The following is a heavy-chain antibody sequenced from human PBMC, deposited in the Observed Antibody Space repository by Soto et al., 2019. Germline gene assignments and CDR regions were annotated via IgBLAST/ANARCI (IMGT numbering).Heavy chain of an antibody. CDR1: GYSFTSYW. D-gene: IGHD3-3*02. CDR3: ARGVALPYYYYGMDV. CDR2: IYPGDSDT. V-gene: IGHV5-51*01. Sequence: GESLKISCKGSGYSFTSYWIGWVRQMPGKGLEWMGIIYPGDSDTRYSPSFQGQVTISANKSISTAYLQWSSLKASDTAMYYRARGVALPYYYYGMDVWGQGTTVTVSS. J-gene: IGHJ6*02.